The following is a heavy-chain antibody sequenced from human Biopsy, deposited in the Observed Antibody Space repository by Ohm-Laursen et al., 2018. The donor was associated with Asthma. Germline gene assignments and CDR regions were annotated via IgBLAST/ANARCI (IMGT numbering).Heavy chain of an antibody. Sequence: GSSVKVSCKGSRDIFSSYGFSWVRQAPGQGLEWMGGIIPISLTPSYARRFRGRVTIGADEYTRTAYMELSSLRSEDTAVYYCARDPSYFDPSVEGWHLWGQGTMVTVSS. CDR3: ARDPSYFDPSVEGWHL. J-gene: IGHJ3*01. CDR2: IIPISLTP. V-gene: IGHV1-69*01. D-gene: IGHD3-22*01. CDR1: RDIFSSYG.